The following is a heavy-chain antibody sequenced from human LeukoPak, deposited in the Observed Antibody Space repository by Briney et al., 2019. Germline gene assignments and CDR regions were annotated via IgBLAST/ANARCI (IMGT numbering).Heavy chain of an antibody. CDR1: GFTFSSYA. CDR3: AKRYCSSTSCYVDY. Sequence: PSGGSLRLSCAASGFTFSSYAMSLVRQAPGKGLEWVSAISGSGGSTYYADSVKGRFTISRDNSKITLYLQMNSLRAEDTAVYYCAKRYCSSTSCYVDYWGQGTLVTVSS. CDR2: ISGSGGST. D-gene: IGHD2-2*01. V-gene: IGHV3-23*01. J-gene: IGHJ4*02.